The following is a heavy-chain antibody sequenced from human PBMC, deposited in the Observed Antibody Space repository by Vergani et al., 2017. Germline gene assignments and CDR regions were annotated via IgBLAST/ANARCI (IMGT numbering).Heavy chain of an antibody. D-gene: IGHD3-22*01. CDR2: ISISSSYI. J-gene: IGHJ1*01. CDR1: GFTFSSYS. V-gene: IGHV3-21*01. Sequence: EVQLVESGGGLVKPGGSLRLSCAASGFTFSSYSMNWVRQAPGKGLEWVSSISISSSYIYYADSVKGRFTISRDNAKNSLYLQMNSLRAEDTAVYYCARLGNDSSGPYPYWGQGTLVTVSS. CDR3: ARLGNDSSGPYPY.